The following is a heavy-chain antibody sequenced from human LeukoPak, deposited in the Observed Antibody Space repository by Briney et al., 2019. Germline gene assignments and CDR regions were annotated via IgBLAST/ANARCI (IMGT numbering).Heavy chain of an antibody. D-gene: IGHD3-22*01. CDR2: ISSSSSTI. CDR3: ARGYYDSSGYELDY. J-gene: IGHJ4*02. Sequence: GGSLRLSCAASGFTFSSYAMSWVRQAPGKGLEWVSYISSSSSTIYYADSVKGRFTISRDNAKNSLYLQMNSLRAEDTAVYYCARGYYDSSGYELDYWGQGTLVTVSS. CDR1: GFTFSSYA. V-gene: IGHV3-48*01.